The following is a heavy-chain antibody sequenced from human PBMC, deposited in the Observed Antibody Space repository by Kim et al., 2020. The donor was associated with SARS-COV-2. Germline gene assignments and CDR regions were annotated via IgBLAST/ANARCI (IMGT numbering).Heavy chain of an antibody. D-gene: IGHD3-16*01. CDR3: VRGGRTSWFDP. Sequence: TDSANSVRGGFSISRDNDNNSLYLQMNSLRGEDTAFYYCVRGGRTSWFDPWGQGTLVTVSS. CDR2: T. J-gene: IGHJ5*02. V-gene: IGHV3-20*03.